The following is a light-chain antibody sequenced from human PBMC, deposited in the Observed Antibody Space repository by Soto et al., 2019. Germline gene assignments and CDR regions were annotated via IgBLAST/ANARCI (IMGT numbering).Light chain of an antibody. Sequence: EIVLTQSPGTLSLSPGERATLSCRASQSVSSSYLAWYQQKPGQAPRLLIHGVSTRATGIPDRFSGSGSGTNFTLTISRREPEDFAVYYCQQYSYYSTFGQGTRVEVK. V-gene: IGKV3-20*01. CDR3: QQYSYYST. CDR2: GVS. J-gene: IGKJ1*01. CDR1: QSVSSSY.